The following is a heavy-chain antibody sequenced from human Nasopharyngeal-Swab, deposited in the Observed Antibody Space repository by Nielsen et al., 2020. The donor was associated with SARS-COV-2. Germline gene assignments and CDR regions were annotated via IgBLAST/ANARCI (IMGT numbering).Heavy chain of an antibody. Sequence: ASVKVSCKASGYTFTSYYMHWVRQAPGQGLEWMGIINPSGGSTSYAQKFQGRVTMTRDTSTSTVYMELSSLRSEDTAVYYRARAFGDYYDSSVATGPDAFDIWGQGTMVTVSS. CDR1: GYTFTSYY. CDR2: INPSGGST. CDR3: ARAFGDYYDSSVATGPDAFDI. V-gene: IGHV1-46*01. J-gene: IGHJ3*02. D-gene: IGHD3-22*01.